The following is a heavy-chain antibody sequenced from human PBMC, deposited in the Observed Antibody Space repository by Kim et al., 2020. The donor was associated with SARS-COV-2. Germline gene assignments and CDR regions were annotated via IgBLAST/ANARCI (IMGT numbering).Heavy chain of an antibody. CDR3: VREDSGKDYGRFDP. V-gene: IGHV3-11*01. D-gene: IGHD4-17*01. CDR2: ISNSGDSI. J-gene: IGHJ5*02. Sequence: GGSLRLSCAASGFIFSDYYMSWVRQAPGKGLEWISYISNSGDSIYYADSVKGRFTISRDNAQNSLYLQMNSLRAEDTAVYYCVREDSGKDYGRFDPWGQGTLVTVSS. CDR1: GFIFSDYY.